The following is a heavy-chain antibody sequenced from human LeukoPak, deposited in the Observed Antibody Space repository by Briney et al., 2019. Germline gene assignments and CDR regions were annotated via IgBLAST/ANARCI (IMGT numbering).Heavy chain of an antibody. D-gene: IGHD5-12*01. Sequence: GGSLRLSCAVSAFPFSTYSMSWVRLAPGKGLEWVSGINAGGSGTDYADSVGGRFTISRDNSRNTLYLQMSILRVEDTAIYYCARKKWMRTAHDAFNIWGQETMVTVSS. CDR1: AFPFSTYS. CDR3: ARKKWMRTAHDAFNI. CDR2: INAGGSGT. J-gene: IGHJ3*02. V-gene: IGHV3-23*01.